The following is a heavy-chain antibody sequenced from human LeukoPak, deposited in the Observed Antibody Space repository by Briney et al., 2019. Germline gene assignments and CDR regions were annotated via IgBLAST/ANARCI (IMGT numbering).Heavy chain of an antibody. CDR3: ARERLGAFDI. Sequence: SETLSLTCTVSGGSISSYYWSWIRQPPGKGLEWIGYIYYSGSTNYNPSLKSRVTISVDTSKNQFSLKLSSVTAADTAVYYCARERLGAFDIWGQGTMATVSS. D-gene: IGHD4-11*01. V-gene: IGHV4-59*01. CDR2: IYYSGST. CDR1: GGSISSYY. J-gene: IGHJ3*02.